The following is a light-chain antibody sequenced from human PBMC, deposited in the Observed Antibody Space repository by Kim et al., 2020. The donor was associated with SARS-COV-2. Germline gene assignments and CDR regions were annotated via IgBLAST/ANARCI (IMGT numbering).Light chain of an antibody. CDR3: HSLDSSTTHNYV. CDR1: SLRRYS. V-gene: IGLV3-19*01. CDR2: CR. Sequence: SALPHAPAVSLALGQPVRITCHGDSLRRYSASWSQQTPGQPPVLVLYCRNLPSGIPDRFSGSSSGNTASLTITGAQAEYEADYYCHSLDSSTTHNYVFG. J-gene: IGLJ1*01.